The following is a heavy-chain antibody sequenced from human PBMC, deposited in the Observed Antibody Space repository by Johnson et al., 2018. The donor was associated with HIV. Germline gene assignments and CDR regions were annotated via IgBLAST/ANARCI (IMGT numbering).Heavy chain of an antibody. D-gene: IGHD3-10*01. J-gene: IGHJ3*02. CDR3: ARDSGVPGNDAFDI. CDR1: GFTFSSYA. CDR2: ISYDGSNK. Sequence: QMQLVESGGGVVQPGRSLRLSCAASGFTFSSYAMHWVRQAPGKGLEWVAVISYDGSNKYYAASVKGRFTISRDNSKNTLYLQLSSLRSEATAVYYCARDSGVPGNDAFDIWGQGTMVTVSS. V-gene: IGHV3-30*04.